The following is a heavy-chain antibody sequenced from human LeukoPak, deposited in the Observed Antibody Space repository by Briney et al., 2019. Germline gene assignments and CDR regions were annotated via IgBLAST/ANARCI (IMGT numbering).Heavy chain of an antibody. CDR2: IRYDGSNK. CDR1: GFTFSSYG. CDR3: ARGADTGYSSDS. Sequence: PGGSLRLSCAASGFTFSSYGMHWVRQAPGKGLEGVAFIRYDGSNKYYADSVKGRFTISRDNAKNTLYLQMNSLRAEDTAVYYCARGADTGYSSDSWGQGTLVTVSS. J-gene: IGHJ5*02. D-gene: IGHD6-19*01. V-gene: IGHV3-30*02.